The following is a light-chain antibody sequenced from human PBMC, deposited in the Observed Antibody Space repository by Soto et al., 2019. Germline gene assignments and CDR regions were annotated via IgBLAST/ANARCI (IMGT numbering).Light chain of an antibody. CDR3: SSHAGGNLVV. CDR1: SSDVGSYNY. J-gene: IGLJ2*01. V-gene: IGLV2-8*01. CDR2: EVS. Sequence: QSALTQPPSASGSPGQSVTISCTGTSSDVGSYNYVSWYQQHPGKAPKLMIYEVSKRPSGVPDRFSGSKSGNTASLTVSELQTEDEADYYCSSHAGGNLVVFGGGTKLTVL.